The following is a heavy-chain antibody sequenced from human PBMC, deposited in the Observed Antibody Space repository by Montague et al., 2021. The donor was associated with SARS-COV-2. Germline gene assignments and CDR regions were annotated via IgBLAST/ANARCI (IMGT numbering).Heavy chain of an antibody. J-gene: IGHJ6*02. D-gene: IGHD2-2*01. CDR1: GFTFSSYS. V-gene: IGHV3-21*01. CDR3: ARNGYCSSTSCSIYGMDV. CDR2: ISSSSSYI. Sequence: SLRLSCAAPGFTFSSYSMNWVRQAPGKGLEWVSSISSSSSYIYYADSVKGRFTISRDNAKNSLYLQMNSLRAEDTAVYYCARNGYCSSTSCSIYGMDVWGQGTTVTVSS.